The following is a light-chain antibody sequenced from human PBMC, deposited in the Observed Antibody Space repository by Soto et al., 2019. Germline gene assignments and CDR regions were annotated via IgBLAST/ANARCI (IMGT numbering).Light chain of an antibody. CDR3: QQRSNWPLT. CDR1: QSVSTY. Sequence: EIVLTQSPATLSLSPGERATLSRRASQSVSTYLAWYQQKPGQAPRLLIHNASNRATGIPARFSGSGSGTDFTLTISSLQSEDFAVYYCQQRSNWPLTFGGGTKVDIK. V-gene: IGKV3-11*01. CDR2: NAS. J-gene: IGKJ4*01.